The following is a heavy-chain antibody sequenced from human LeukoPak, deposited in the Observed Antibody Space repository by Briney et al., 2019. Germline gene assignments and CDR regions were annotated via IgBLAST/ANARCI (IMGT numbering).Heavy chain of an antibody. CDR3: ASGLRYFDGHIDS. J-gene: IGHJ4*02. D-gene: IGHD3-9*01. CDR2: IKQDGSEK. V-gene: IGHV3-7*01. CDR1: VFTFSSYW. Sequence: GGALRLSCAASVFTFSSYWMSWVRQAPGKGLEWVANIKQDGSEKYYVDSVKGRFTISRDNAKNSLYLQMNSLRAEDTAVYYCASGLRYFDGHIDSWGQGTLVTVSS.